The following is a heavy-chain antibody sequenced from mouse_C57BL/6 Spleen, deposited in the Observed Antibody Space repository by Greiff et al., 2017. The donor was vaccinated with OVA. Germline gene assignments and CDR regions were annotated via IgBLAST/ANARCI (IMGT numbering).Heavy chain of an antibody. V-gene: IGHV5-17*01. CDR2: ISSGSSTI. CDR3: ARGVMYYFDY. D-gene: IGHD2-2*01. Sequence: DVQLQESGGGLVKPGGSLKLSCAASGFTFSDYGMHWVRQAPEKGLEWVAYISSGSSTIYYADTVKGRFTISRDNAKNTLFLQMTSLRSEDTAMYYCARGVMYYFDYWGQGTTLTVSS. CDR1: GFTFSDYG. J-gene: IGHJ2*01.